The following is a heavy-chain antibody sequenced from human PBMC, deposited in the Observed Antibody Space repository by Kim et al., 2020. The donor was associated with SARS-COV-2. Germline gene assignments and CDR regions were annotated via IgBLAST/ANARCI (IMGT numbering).Heavy chain of an antibody. J-gene: IGHJ6*03. CDR3: ARKQQPRRGYMDV. D-gene: IGHD6-13*01. V-gene: IGHV4-34*01. Sequence: NPALKSRVTISVDTSKNQFSLKLSSVTAADTAVYYCARKQQPRRGYMDVWGKGTTVTVSS.